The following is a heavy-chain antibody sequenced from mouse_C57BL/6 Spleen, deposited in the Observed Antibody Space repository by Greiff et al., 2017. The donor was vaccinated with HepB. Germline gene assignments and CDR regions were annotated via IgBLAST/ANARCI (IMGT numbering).Heavy chain of an antibody. D-gene: IGHD2-4*01. V-gene: IGHV1-55*01. CDR3: AKEIDYDDAMDY. CDR2: IYPGSGST. J-gene: IGHJ4*01. CDR1: GYTFTSYW. Sequence: VQLQQPGAELVKPGASVKMSCKASGYTFTSYWITWVKQRPGQGLEWIGDIYPGSGSTNYNEKFKSKATLTVDTSSSTAYMQLSSLTSEDSAVYYCAKEIDYDDAMDYWGQGTSVTVSS.